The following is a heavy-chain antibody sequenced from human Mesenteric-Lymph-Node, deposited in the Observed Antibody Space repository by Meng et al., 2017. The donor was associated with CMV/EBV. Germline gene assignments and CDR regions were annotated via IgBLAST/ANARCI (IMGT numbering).Heavy chain of an antibody. V-gene: IGHV4-34*01. CDR3: ARGSSYDILTGYFDY. J-gene: IGHJ4*02. D-gene: IGHD3-9*01. Sequence: QLHQWVSGLLKPSETLAVSCAVYGWSFSGYYWNWIRQSPEKGLEWIGEINHSGSTTYNPSFTSRIIISVDTSTNQISLNMSSVTAADTAVYYCARGSSYDILTGYFDYWGQGALVTVSS. CDR1: GWSFSGYY. CDR2: INHSGST.